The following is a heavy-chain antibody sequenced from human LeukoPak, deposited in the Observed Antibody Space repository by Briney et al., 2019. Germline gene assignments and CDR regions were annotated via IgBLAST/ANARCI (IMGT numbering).Heavy chain of an antibody. CDR3: AREPVGATAPFDY. Sequence: SQTLSLTCTVSGGSISSGSYYWSWLRQPAGTGLEWIGRIYTSGSTNYNPSLESRVTISVDTSKNQFSLKLSSVTAADTAVYYCAREPVGATAPFDYWGQGTLVTVSS. J-gene: IGHJ4*02. D-gene: IGHD1-26*01. CDR2: IYTSGST. CDR1: GGSISSGSYY. V-gene: IGHV4-61*02.